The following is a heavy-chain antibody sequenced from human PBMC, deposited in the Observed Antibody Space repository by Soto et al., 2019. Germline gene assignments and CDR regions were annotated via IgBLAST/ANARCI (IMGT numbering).Heavy chain of an antibody. V-gene: IGHV4-34*01. Sequence: QVQLQQWGAGLLKPSETLSLTCAVYGGSFSGYYWSWIRQHPGKGLEWIGEINHSGSTNYNPSLKSRVTISVDTSKNQFSLKLSSVTAADTAVYYCARGGIVVVPAAMRSWNYWGQGTLVTVSS. CDR1: GGSFSGYY. D-gene: IGHD2-2*01. CDR2: INHSGST. CDR3: ARGGIVVVPAAMRSWNY. J-gene: IGHJ4*02.